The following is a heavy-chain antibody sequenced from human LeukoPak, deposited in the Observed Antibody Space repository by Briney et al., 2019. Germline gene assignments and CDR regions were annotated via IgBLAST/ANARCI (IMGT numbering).Heavy chain of an antibody. Sequence: PGGSLRLSCAASGFTVSSNYMSWVRQAPGKVLEWVSVIYSGGSTYCADSVKGRFTISRDNSKNTLYLQMNSLRAEDTAVYYCARYRTYYYGSGSYYPAEAFDIWGQGTMVTVSS. J-gene: IGHJ3*02. D-gene: IGHD3-10*01. CDR2: IYSGGST. CDR3: ARYRTYYYGSGSYYPAEAFDI. V-gene: IGHV3-66*02. CDR1: GFTVSSNY.